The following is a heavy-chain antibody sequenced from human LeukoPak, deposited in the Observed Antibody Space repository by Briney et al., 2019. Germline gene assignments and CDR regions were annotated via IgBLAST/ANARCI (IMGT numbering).Heavy chain of an antibody. CDR1: GGSISSYY. Sequence: SETLSLTCTVSGGSISSYYWSWIRQPPGKGLEWIGYIYYTGSTNYNPSLKSRVTISVDTSKNQFSLKLGSVTAADTAVYYCARGLLSGYYYGMDVWGQGTTVTVSS. V-gene: IGHV4-59*01. CDR2: IYYTGST. D-gene: IGHD3-16*02. CDR3: ARGLLSGYYYGMDV. J-gene: IGHJ6*02.